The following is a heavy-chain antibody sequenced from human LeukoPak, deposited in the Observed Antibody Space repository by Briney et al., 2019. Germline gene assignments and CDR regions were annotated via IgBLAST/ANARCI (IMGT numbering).Heavy chain of an antibody. J-gene: IGHJ4*02. CDR3: AEAPSPVLRFLEWLNGIDY. Sequence: TGGSLRLSCAASGFTFSSYAMSWVRQAPGKGLEWVSAISGSGGSTYYADSVKGQFTISRDNSKNTLYLQMNSLRAEDTAVYYCAEAPSPVLRFLEWLNGIDYWGQGTLVTVSS. CDR2: ISGSGGST. V-gene: IGHV3-23*01. D-gene: IGHD3-3*01. CDR1: GFTFSSYA.